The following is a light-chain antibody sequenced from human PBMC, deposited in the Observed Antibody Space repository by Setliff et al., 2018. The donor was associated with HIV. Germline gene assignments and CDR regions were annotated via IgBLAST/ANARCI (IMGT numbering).Light chain of an antibody. CDR1: SSNIGNNY. J-gene: IGLJ3*02. Sequence: QSALTQPPSVSAAPGQKVTISCSGSSSNIGNNYVSWYQQFPGTAPKLFVYENNKRPSGIPDRVSGSKSGTSATLGITGLQTGDEADYYCGTWDSSLSAPVFGGGTK. CDR3: GTWDSSLSAPV. CDR2: ENN. V-gene: IGLV1-51*02.